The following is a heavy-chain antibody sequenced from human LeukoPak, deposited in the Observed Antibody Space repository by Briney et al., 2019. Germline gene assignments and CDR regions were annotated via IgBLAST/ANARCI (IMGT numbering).Heavy chain of an antibody. CDR3: ARDTGSSSSFPYYMDV. D-gene: IGHD6-6*01. J-gene: IGHJ6*03. V-gene: IGHV3-21*01. CDR1: EFTFSSYS. Sequence: GGSLRLSCAASEFTFSSYSMNWVRQAPGKGLEWVSSISSSSSYIYYADSVKGRFTISRDNAKNSLYLQMNSLRAEDTAVYYCARDTGSSSSFPYYMDVWGKGTTVTVSS. CDR2: ISSSSSYI.